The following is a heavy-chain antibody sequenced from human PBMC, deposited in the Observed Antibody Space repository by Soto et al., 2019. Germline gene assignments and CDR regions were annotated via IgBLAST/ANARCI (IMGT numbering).Heavy chain of an antibody. Sequence: SETLSLTCTVSGGSISSYYWSWIRQPPGKGLEWIGYIYYSGSTNYNPSLKSRVTISVDTSKNQFSLKLSSVTAADTAVYYCASRRGLRSAFFDYWGQGTLVTVSS. V-gene: IGHV4-59*08. CDR3: ASRRGLRSAFFDY. J-gene: IGHJ4*02. CDR1: GGSISSYY. D-gene: IGHD3-16*01. CDR2: IYYSGST.